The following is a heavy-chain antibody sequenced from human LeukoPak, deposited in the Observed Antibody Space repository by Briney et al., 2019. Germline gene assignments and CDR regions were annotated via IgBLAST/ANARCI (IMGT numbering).Heavy chain of an antibody. CDR1: GFTFSSYA. V-gene: IGHV3-30-3*01. CDR3: ARGPYYYGSGSYYRGDY. Sequence: WGSLRLSCAASGFTFSSYAMHWVRQAPGKGLEWVAVISYDGSNKYYADSVKGRFTISRDNSKNTLYLQMNSLRAEDTAVYYCARGPYYYGSGSYYRGDYWGQGTLVTVSS. J-gene: IGHJ4*02. D-gene: IGHD3-10*01. CDR2: ISYDGSNK.